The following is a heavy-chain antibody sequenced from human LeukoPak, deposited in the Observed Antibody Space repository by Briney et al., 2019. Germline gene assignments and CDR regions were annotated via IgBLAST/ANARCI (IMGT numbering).Heavy chain of an antibody. Sequence: SETLSLTCTVSGGSISNSYYYWGWIRQPPGKGLEWIGTIYYSGSTYYNPSLKSRVTISIDTSKNHFSLRLSSVTAADTAVYYCARDYYDSSGYYPPMKGAFDFWGQGTMVTVSS. J-gene: IGHJ3*01. CDR1: GGSISNSYYY. CDR2: IYYSGST. D-gene: IGHD3-22*01. CDR3: ARDYYDSSGYYPPMKGAFDF. V-gene: IGHV4-39*07.